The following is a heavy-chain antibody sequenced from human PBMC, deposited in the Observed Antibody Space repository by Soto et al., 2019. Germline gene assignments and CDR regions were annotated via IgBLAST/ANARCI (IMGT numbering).Heavy chain of an antibody. J-gene: IGHJ6*02. D-gene: IGHD3-22*01. CDR3: ARVPVFFDSSGYPHYYYYYGMGV. Sequence: ASVKVSCKASGGTFSSYAISWVRQAPGQGLEWMGGIIPIFGTANYAQKFQGRVTITADESTSTAYMELSSLRSEDTAVYYCARVPVFFDSSGYPHYYYYYGMGVWGQGTTVTVSS. CDR1: GGTFSSYA. CDR2: IIPIFGTA. V-gene: IGHV1-69*13.